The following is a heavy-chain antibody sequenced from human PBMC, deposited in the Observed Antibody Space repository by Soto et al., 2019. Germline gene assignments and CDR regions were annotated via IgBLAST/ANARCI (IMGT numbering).Heavy chain of an antibody. J-gene: IGHJ4*02. CDR2: INAGNGNT. D-gene: IGHD2-15*01. V-gene: IGHV1-3*01. CDR1: GYTFTSYA. Sequence: QVQLVQSGAEVKKPGASVKVSCKASGYTFTSYAMHWVRQAPGQRLEWMGWINAGNGNTKFSQKFQGRVTITRDTSASTAYMEIGSLRSEDTAVYYCARAPGGPDGPGDYWGQGTLVTVSS. CDR3: ARAPGGPDGPGDY.